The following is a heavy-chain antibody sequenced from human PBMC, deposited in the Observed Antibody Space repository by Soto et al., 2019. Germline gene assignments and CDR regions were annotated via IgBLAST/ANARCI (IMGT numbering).Heavy chain of an antibody. D-gene: IGHD1-26*01. V-gene: IGHV4-39*01. J-gene: IGHJ6*01. CDR2: IYYSGST. CDR1: GGSISSSSYY. CDR3: ASSGVGLNYYYYGMDV. Sequence: SDTLSLTCTVSGGSISSSSYYCGWIRQPPGKGLEWIGSIYYSGSTYYNPSLKSRVTISVDTSKNQFSLKLSSVTAADTAVYYCASSGVGLNYYYYGMDVWGQGTTVT.